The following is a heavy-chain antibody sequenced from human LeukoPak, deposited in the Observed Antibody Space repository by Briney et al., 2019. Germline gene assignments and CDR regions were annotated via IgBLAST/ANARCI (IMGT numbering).Heavy chain of an antibody. CDR2: ISSSSTI. CDR3: AREIGSAAGTGWFDP. V-gene: IGHV3-48*04. D-gene: IGHD6-13*01. Sequence: GGSLRLSCAASGFTFSSYSMNWVRQAPGKGLEWVSYISSSSTIYYADSVKGRFTISRDNAKNSLYLQMNSLRAEDTAVYYCAREIGSAAGTGWFDPWGQGTLVTVSS. CDR1: GFTFSSYS. J-gene: IGHJ5*02.